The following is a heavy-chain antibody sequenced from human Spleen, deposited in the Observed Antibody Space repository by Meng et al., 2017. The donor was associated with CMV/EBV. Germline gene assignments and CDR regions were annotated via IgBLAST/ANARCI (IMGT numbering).Heavy chain of an antibody. J-gene: IGHJ3*01. V-gene: IGHV3-7*01. CDR3: ARDSDDYDFWSAYYTDAFDF. D-gene: IGHD3-3*01. CDR2: IKHDGGET. Sequence: GESLKISCVASGFTFSTYWMTWVRQAPGKGLEWVANIKHDGGETYYVDSVKGRLTISRDNAKNSLYLQMTSLRVEDAAVYYYARDSDDYDFWSAYYTDAFDFWGQGTMVTVSS. CDR1: GFTFSTYW.